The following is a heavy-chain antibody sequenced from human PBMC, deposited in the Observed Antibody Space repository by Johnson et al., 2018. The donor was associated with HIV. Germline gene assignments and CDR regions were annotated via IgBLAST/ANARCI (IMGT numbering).Heavy chain of an antibody. Sequence: QVQLVESGGGVVQPGRSLRLSCAASGFTFSSYAMHWVRQAPGKGLEWVAVISYDGSNKYYADSVKGRFTISRDNSKNTLYLQMNSLRAEDTAVYYCARGDYYYYDTSGQFIAGAFDIWGQGILVTVSS. D-gene: IGHD3-22*01. CDR2: ISYDGSNK. V-gene: IGHV3-30-3*01. CDR3: ARGDYYYYDTSGQFIAGAFDI. J-gene: IGHJ3*02. CDR1: GFTFSSYA.